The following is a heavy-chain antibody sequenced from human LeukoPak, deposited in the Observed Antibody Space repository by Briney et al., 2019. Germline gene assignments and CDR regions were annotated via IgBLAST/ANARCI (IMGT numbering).Heavy chain of an antibody. D-gene: IGHD2-8*01. V-gene: IGHV3-11*04. J-gene: IGHJ4*02. CDR1: GFTFSDYY. Sequence: PGGSLRLSCAASGFTFSDYYMSWIRQAPGKGLGWVSYISTSGNTIYYADSVKGRFTISRDNAKNLLYLQMNSLRAEDTAVYYCARTNGVSKFDYWGQGTLVTVSS. CDR2: ISTSGNTI. CDR3: ARTNGVSKFDY.